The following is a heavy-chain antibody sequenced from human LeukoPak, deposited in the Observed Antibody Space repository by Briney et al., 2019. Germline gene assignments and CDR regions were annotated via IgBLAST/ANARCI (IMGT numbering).Heavy chain of an antibody. CDR2: LYSGGAT. J-gene: IGHJ3*01. CDR3: ARGNERIVGAYDSLDL. CDR1: GFIVNTNY. Sequence: GGSLRLSCAASGFIVNTNYMSWVRQAPGKGPEWVSVLYSGGATYNSDSVKGRFTISRDNSKNMVYLQMNNLRPEDSAVYFCARGNERIVGAYDSLDLWGQGTMVTV. D-gene: IGHD1-26*01. V-gene: IGHV3-66*02.